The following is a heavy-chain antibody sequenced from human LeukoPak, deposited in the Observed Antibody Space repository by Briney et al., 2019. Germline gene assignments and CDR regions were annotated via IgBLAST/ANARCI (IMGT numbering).Heavy chain of an antibody. CDR2: ISHSGTT. D-gene: IGHD3-3*01. CDR1: GYSISSGYY. J-gene: IGHJ3*02. Sequence: SETLSLTCAVSGYSISSGYYWGWIRQPPGKGLEWIGSISHSGTTYYNPSLKSRVSISVDTSKNQFSLKLTSVTAADTAVYYCARGNYDFWSAQHAFDIWGQGTMVTVSS. V-gene: IGHV4-38-2*01. CDR3: ARGNYDFWSAQHAFDI.